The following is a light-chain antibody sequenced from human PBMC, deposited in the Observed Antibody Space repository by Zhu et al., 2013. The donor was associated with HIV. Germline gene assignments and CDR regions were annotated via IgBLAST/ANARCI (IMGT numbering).Light chain of an antibody. Sequence: DIEMTQSPSSLSASLGDRVTITCRASRGIATFLAWYQQTPGNAPRLLIYGASTLRSGVSSRFRGSGSRTEFTLTINSLQPEDAATYYCQKYNIAPYTFGQGTKVEIK. CDR1: RGIATF. CDR2: GAS. V-gene: IGKV1-27*01. CDR3: QKYNIAPYT. J-gene: IGKJ2*01.